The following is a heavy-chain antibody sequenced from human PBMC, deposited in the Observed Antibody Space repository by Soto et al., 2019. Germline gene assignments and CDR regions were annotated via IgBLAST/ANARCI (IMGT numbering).Heavy chain of an antibody. CDR2: IYYSGST. CDR1: GGSISSGGYY. D-gene: IGHD4-17*01. J-gene: IGHJ4*02. CDR3: ARASAGYGDSRYYFDY. V-gene: IGHV4-31*03. Sequence: QVQLQESGPGLVKPSQTLSLTCTVSGGSISSGGYYWSWIRQHPGKGLEWLGYIYYSGSTYYNPSLKGRVTIAVDTSTNQYSLKLSSVTAADTAVYYCARASAGYGDSRYYFDYWGQGTLVTVSS.